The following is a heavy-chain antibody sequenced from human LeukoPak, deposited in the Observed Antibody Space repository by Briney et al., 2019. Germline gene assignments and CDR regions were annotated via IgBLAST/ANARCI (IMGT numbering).Heavy chain of an antibody. V-gene: IGHV3-30*02. Sequence: GGSLRLSCAASGFTFSSYGMHWVRQAPGKGLEWVAFIRYDGSNKYYADSVKGRFTISRDNSKNTLYLQMNSLRAEDTAVYYCAKGTTFATLNYYYMDVWGKGTTVTVSS. J-gene: IGHJ6*03. CDR2: IRYDGSNK. CDR1: GFTFSSYG. CDR3: AKGTTFATLNYYYMDV. D-gene: IGHD2/OR15-2a*01.